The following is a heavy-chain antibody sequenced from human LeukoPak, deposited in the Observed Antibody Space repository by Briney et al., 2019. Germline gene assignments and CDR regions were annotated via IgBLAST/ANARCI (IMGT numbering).Heavy chain of an antibody. V-gene: IGHV3-74*01. CDR2: IKGDGIST. CDR3: AKDHYWSIDY. Sequence: GGSLRVSCAASGFDFSSNWMHWVRHAPGQGLVWVSRIKGDGISTNYADSVKGRFTISRDIAKNTLYLQMNSLRAEDTGVYYCAKDHYWSIDYWGRGTLVTVS. J-gene: IGHJ4*02. D-gene: IGHD3-3*01. CDR1: GFDFSSNW.